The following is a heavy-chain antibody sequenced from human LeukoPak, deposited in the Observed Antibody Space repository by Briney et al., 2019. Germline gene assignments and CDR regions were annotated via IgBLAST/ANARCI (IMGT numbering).Heavy chain of an antibody. CDR2: INPNSGGT. J-gene: IGHJ4*02. CDR3: ARARGIAVAKYYFDY. V-gene: IGHV1-2*02. CDR1: GYTFTGYY. Sequence: ASVKVSCKASGYTFTGYYMHWVRQAPGQGLEWMGWINPNSGGTNYAQKFQGRVTMTRDTSISTAYMELSRLRSDDTAVYYCARARGIAVAKYYFDYWGQGTLVTVSP. D-gene: IGHD6-19*01.